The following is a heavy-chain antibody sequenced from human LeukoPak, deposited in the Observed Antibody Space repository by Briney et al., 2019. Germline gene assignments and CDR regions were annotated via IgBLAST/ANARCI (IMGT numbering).Heavy chain of an antibody. Sequence: SETLSLTCTVSGYSISSGYYWGWIRQPPGKGLEWIGSIYHSGSTNYNPSLKSRVTISVDTSKNQFSLKLSSVTAADTAVYYCASRRLGFGSGGPWGQGTLVTVSS. CDR2: IYHSGST. CDR1: GYSISSGYY. CDR3: ASRRLGFGSGGP. V-gene: IGHV4-38-2*02. D-gene: IGHD3-10*01. J-gene: IGHJ5*02.